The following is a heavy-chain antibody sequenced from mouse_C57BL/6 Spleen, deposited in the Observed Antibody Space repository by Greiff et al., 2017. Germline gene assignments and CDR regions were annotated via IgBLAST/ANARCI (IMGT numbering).Heavy chain of an antibody. J-gene: IGHJ2*01. Sequence: DVMLVESGGDLVKPGGSLKLSCAASGFTFSSYGMSWVRQTPDKRLEWVATISSGGSYTYYPDSVKGRFTISRDNAKNTLYLQMSSLKSEDTAMYYCARKLGPYYFDYWGQGTTLTVSS. CDR2: ISSGGSYT. CDR3: ARKLGPYYFDY. CDR1: GFTFSSYG. D-gene: IGHD4-1*01. V-gene: IGHV5-6*02.